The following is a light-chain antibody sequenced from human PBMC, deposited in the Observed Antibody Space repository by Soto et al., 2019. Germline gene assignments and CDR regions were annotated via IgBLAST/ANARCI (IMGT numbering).Light chain of an antibody. Sequence: EIVMTQSPATLSVSPGERATLSCRASQSVSSNLAWYQQKPGQAPRLLIYGASTRATGIPARFSGSGSGPEFTLTISSLQSEDFAVYYCQQYNNWPPGRTFGQGTKVEIK. CDR3: QQYNNWPPGRT. CDR2: GAS. J-gene: IGKJ1*01. V-gene: IGKV3-15*01. CDR1: QSVSSN.